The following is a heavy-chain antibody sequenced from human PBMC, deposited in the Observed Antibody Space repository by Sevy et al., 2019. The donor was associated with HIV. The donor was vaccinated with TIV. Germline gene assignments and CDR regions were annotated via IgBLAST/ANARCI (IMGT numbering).Heavy chain of an antibody. CDR1: GYTFSDSGYY. J-gene: IGHJ6*02. V-gene: IGHV1-2*06. D-gene: IGHD3-3*01. CDR2: INPKSGAT. CDR3: ARESYDFWTGPVDYDYGMDV. Sequence: ASMKVSCKASGYTFSDSGYYVHWVRQAPGQGLEWMGRINPKSGATNYAQKFQGRVTMTRDTSVSTANMELNRLTSDDTAVYYCARESYDFWTGPVDYDYGMDVWGQGTTVTVSS.